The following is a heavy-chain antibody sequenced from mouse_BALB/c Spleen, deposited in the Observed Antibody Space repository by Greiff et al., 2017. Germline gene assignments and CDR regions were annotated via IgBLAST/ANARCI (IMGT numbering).Heavy chain of an antibody. D-gene: IGHD2-1*01. CDR3: GRYRGNYYGNAWFAY. CDR1: GYSFTGYF. Sequence: EVQLQESGPELVKPGASVKISCKASGYSFTGYFMNWVKQSHGKSLEWIGRINPYNGDTFYNQKFKGKATLTVDKSSSTAHMELLSLTSEDSAVYYCGRYRGNYYGNAWFAYWGQGTLVTVSA. CDR2: INPYNGDT. J-gene: IGHJ3*01. V-gene: IGHV1-37*01.